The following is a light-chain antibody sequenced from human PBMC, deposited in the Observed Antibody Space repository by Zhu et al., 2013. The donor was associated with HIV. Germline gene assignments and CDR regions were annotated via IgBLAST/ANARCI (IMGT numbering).Light chain of an antibody. Sequence: IVLTQSPGTLSLSPGERATLSCRASESVNANYLAWYQQKPGQSPRLLIYDTTNRANGVPDRFSGSGSGTDFTLTISRLEPEDFAVYYCQQYGNSPWTFGQGTKVEVK. V-gene: IGKV3-20*01. CDR1: ESVNANY. CDR2: DTT. CDR3: QQYGNSPWT. J-gene: IGKJ1*01.